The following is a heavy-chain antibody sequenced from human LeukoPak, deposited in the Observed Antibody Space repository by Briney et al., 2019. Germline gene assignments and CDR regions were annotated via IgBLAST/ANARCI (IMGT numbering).Heavy chain of an antibody. CDR3: AIIVATIGPFDY. CDR2: INPNSGGT. Sequence: AASVKVSCKASGYTFTGYYMHWVRQAPGQGLEWMGRINPNSGGTNYAQKFQGRVTMTRDTSISTAYMELSRLRSDDTAVYYCAIIVATIGPFDYWGQGTLVTVSS. CDR1: GYTFTGYY. J-gene: IGHJ4*02. V-gene: IGHV1-2*06. D-gene: IGHD5-12*01.